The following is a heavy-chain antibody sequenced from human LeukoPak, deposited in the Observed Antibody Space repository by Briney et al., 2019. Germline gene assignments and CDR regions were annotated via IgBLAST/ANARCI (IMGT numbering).Heavy chain of an antibody. CDR1: GGSISSYY. Sequence: SETLSLTCTVSGGSISSYYWSWIRQPDGKGLEWMGRIYTSGSTNYNPSLKSRVTMSVDTSKNQFSLKLSSVTAADTAVYYCAVGYCSSTSCSRGAEYFQHWGQGTLVTVSS. D-gene: IGHD2-2*01. V-gene: IGHV4-4*07. CDR3: AVGYCSSTSCSRGAEYFQH. J-gene: IGHJ1*01. CDR2: IYTSGST.